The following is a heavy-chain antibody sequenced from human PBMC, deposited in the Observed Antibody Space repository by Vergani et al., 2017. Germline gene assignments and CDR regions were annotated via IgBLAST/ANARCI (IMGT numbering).Heavy chain of an antibody. V-gene: IGHV3-23*01. Sequence: EVQLLESGGGLVQPGGSLRLSCAASGFTFSSYAMSWVRQAPGKGLEWVSAISGSGGSTYYADSVKGRFTISRDNSKNTRYLQMNSLRAEDTAVYYCAKVGVAASDSIDYFDYWGQGTLVTFSS. CDR2: ISGSGGST. D-gene: IGHD6-13*01. J-gene: IGHJ4*02. CDR3: AKVGVAASDSIDYFDY. CDR1: GFTFSSYA.